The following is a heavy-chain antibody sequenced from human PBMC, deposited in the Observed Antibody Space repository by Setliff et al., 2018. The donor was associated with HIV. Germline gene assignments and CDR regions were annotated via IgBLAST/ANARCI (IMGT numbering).Heavy chain of an antibody. CDR2: VNHKGVA. CDR1: GGAFSGYY. V-gene: IGHV4-34*01. J-gene: IGHJ4*02. D-gene: IGHD2-21*01. Sequence: SETLSLTCAVYGGAFSGYYWTWIRQSPGRGLEWIGEVNHKGVATYSPSLMRRATISADTSKNQFSLRLSSVTAADTALYFCTRAQIAAPRPFDYWGQGTLVTVS. CDR3: TRAQIAAPRPFDY.